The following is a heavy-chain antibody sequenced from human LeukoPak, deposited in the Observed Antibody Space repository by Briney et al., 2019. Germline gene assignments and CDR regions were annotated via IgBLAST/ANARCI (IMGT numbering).Heavy chain of an antibody. D-gene: IGHD3-22*01. CDR3: ARLRIRYYYDSSGYFDRYYFDY. CDR1: GGSISSSNW. V-gene: IGHV4-4*02. J-gene: IGHJ4*02. CDR2: SYHSGST. Sequence: KTSETLSLTCAVSGGSISSSNWWSWVRQPPGKGLEWIGESYHSGSTNYNPSLKSRVTISVDKSKNQFSLKLSSVTAADTAVYYCARLRIRYYYDSSGYFDRYYFDYWGQGTLVTVSS.